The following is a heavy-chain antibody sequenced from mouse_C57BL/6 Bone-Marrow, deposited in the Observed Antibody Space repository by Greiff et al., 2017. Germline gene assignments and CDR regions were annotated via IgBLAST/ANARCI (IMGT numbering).Heavy chain of an antibody. D-gene: IGHD3-2*02. V-gene: IGHV5-9-1*02. CDR3: TRPDSSGYWGAY. CDR2: ISSGGDYI. Sequence: EVKLVESGEGLVKPGGSLKLSCAASGFTFSSYAMSWVRQTPEKRLEWVAYISSGGDYIYYADTVKGRFTISRDNAMNTLYLQMSSLKSRDTAMYYCTRPDSSGYWGAYWGQGTLVTVSA. CDR1: GFTFSSYA. J-gene: IGHJ3*01.